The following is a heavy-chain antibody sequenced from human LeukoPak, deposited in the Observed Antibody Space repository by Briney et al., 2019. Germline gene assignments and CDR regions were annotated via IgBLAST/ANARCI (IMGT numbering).Heavy chain of an antibody. V-gene: IGHV3-30*04. Sequence: GGSLRLSCAASGFTFSSYAMHWVRQAPGKGLEWVAVISYDGSNKYYADSVKGRFTISRDNSKNTLYLQMNSLRAEDTAVYYCASPVEMATPGYAFDIWGQGTMVTVSS. J-gene: IGHJ3*02. D-gene: IGHD5-24*01. CDR1: GFTFSSYA. CDR2: ISYDGSNK. CDR3: ASPVEMATPGYAFDI.